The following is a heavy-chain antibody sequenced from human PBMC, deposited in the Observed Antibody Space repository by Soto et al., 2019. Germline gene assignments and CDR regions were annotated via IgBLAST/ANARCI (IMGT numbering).Heavy chain of an antibody. J-gene: IGHJ4*02. CDR3: ARGGNQLES. V-gene: IGHV5-51*01. CDR2: VYPGDSDR. CDR1: GYTFTSYW. D-gene: IGHD2-2*01. Sequence: PXESLKISCKGSGYTFTSYWIAWVRQLPGKGLEWLGSVYPGDSDRRDNPTFQGHVTMSVDKSSNTVYLQWSSLNASDTAMYYCARGGNQLESWGQGVLVTVSS.